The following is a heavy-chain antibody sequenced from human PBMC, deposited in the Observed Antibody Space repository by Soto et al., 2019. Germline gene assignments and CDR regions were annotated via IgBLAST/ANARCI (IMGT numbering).Heavy chain of an antibody. CDR3: AKAGHRGSYSADPRHLFDS. CDR2: ISYDGSNK. Sequence: GGSLRLSCAASGFTFSSYGMHWVRQAPGKGLEWVAVISYDGSNKYYADSVKGRFTISRDNSKNTLYLQMNSLRAEDTAVYYCAKAGHRGSYSADPRHLFDSWGRGSRGRVSS. CDR1: GFTFSSYG. V-gene: IGHV3-30*18. D-gene: IGHD1-26*01. J-gene: IGHJ6*01.